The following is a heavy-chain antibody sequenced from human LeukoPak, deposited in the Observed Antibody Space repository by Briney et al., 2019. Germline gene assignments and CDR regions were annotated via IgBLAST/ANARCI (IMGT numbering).Heavy chain of an antibody. J-gene: IGHJ4*02. CDR1: RDSISGSSYY. CDR3: ARHGPPMQRQFYDS. V-gene: IGHV4-39*01. CDR2: VYYTGST. Sequence: PSETLSLTCTVSRDSISGSSYYWAWIRQPPGKGLEWIGSVYYTGSTYYMSSLKSRVTISADASKNLFSLKVNSMTAADTAVYYCARHGPPMQRQFYDSWGQGTLVTVSS. D-gene: IGHD5-24*01.